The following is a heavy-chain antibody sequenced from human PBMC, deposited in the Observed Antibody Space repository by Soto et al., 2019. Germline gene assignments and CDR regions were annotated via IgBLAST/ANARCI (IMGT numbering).Heavy chain of an antibody. V-gene: IGHV1-69*01. CDR1: GGTFSSYA. CDR3: ARSGAYDSSGYYYDYYYYGMDV. D-gene: IGHD3-22*01. Sequence: QVQLVQSRAEVKKPGSSVKVSCKAFGGTFSSYAISWVRQAPGQGLEWMGGIIPIFGTANYAQKFQGRVTITADESTSTAYMELSSLRSEDTAVYYCARSGAYDSSGYYYDYYYYGMDVWGQGTTVTVSS. J-gene: IGHJ6*02. CDR2: IIPIFGTA.